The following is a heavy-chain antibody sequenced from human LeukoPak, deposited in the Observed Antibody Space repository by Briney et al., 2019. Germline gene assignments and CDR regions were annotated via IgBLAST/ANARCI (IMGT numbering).Heavy chain of an antibody. CDR3: AREHSSGYYFDAFDI. J-gene: IGHJ3*02. Sequence: ASVKVSCKTSGYTFTGYYMHWVRQAPGQGLEWMGWINPNSGGTNYAQKFQGRVTMTRDTSISTAYMELSRLRSDDTAVYYCAREHSSGYYFDAFDIWGQGTMVTVSS. CDR2: INPNSGGT. D-gene: IGHD3-22*01. CDR1: GYTFTGYY. V-gene: IGHV1-2*02.